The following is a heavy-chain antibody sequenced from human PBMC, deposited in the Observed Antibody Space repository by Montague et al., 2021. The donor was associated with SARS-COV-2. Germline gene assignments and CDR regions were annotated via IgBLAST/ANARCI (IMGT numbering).Heavy chain of an antibody. D-gene: IGHD2-21*01. CDR1: GFSFSNYS. V-gene: IGHV3-7*01. CDR2: INRDESEK. J-gene: IGHJ6*02. CDR3: AKSGDAHGLDF. Sequence: SLRPSCAASGFSFSNYSMTWVRQAPGKGLEWVANINRDESEKYYVDSVKGRFSISRDNAKNSLYLQMDSLRAEDTAIYYCAKSGDAHGLDFWGQGTLVNVSS.